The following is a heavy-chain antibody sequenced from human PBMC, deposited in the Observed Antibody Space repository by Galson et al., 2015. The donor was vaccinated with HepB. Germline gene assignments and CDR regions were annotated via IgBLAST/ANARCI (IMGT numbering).Heavy chain of an antibody. CDR1: GGSISSGGYY. D-gene: IGHD4-11*01. CDR2: IYYSGST. Sequence: TLSLTCTVSGGSISSGGYYWSWIRQHPGKGLEWIGYIYYSGSTYYNPSLKSRVTISVDTSKNQFSLKLSSVTAADTAVYYCARVMTTVTTIDYWGQGTLVTVSS. CDR3: ARVMTTVTTIDY. J-gene: IGHJ4*02. V-gene: IGHV4-31*03.